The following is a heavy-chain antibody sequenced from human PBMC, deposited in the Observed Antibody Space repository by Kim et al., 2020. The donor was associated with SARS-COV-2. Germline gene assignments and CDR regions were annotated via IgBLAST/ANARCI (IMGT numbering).Heavy chain of an antibody. CDR3: ARDPSSSWNHIYYYYGMDV. D-gene: IGHD6-13*01. J-gene: IGHJ6*02. V-gene: IGHV3-30*07. Sequence: GRFTISRDNSKNTLYLQMNSLRAEDTAVYYCARDPSSSWNHIYYYYGMDVWGQGTTVTVSS.